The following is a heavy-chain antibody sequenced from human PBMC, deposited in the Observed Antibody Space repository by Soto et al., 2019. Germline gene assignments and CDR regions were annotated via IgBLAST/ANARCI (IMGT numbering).Heavy chain of an antibody. Sequence: EVQLVESGGGLVKPGGSLRVSCAASGFTFSTYNMNWVRQAPGKGLEWVSSISSTSSFIYYADSVKGRFTISSDNAKNSLSLHINSLGAEDTAVYYCARGLRYCSGGISYPPPHYFDYWGQGTLVTGSS. D-gene: IGHD2-15*01. CDR1: GFTFSTYN. V-gene: IGHV3-21*01. CDR2: ISSTSSFI. J-gene: IGHJ4*02. CDR3: ARGLRYCSGGISYPPPHYFDY.